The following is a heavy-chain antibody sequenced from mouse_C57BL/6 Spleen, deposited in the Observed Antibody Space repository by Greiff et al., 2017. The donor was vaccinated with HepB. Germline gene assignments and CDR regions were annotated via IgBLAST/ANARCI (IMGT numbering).Heavy chain of an antibody. J-gene: IGHJ2*01. V-gene: IGHV5-17*01. CDR2: ISSGSSTI. CDR1: GFTFSDYG. CDR3: ARMGITTVVALDY. Sequence: EVMLVESGGGLVKPGGSLKLSCAASGFTFSDYGMHWVRQAPEKGLEWVAYISSGSSTIYYADTLKGRFTISRDNAKNTLFLQMTSLRSEDTAMYYCARMGITTVVALDYWGQGTTLTVSS. D-gene: IGHD1-1*01.